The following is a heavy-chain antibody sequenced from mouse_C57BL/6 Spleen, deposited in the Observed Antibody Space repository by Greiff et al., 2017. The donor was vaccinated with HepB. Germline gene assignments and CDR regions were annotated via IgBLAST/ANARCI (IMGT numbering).Heavy chain of an antibody. CDR1: GYTFTSYW. CDR2: IHPNSGST. Sequence: VQLQQSGAELVKPGASVKLSCKASGYTFTSYWMHWVKQRPGQGLEWIGMIHPNSGSTNYNEKFKSKATLTVDKSSSTAYMQLSSLTSEDSAVYYGAREDYSNYDYYAMDYWGQGTSVTVSS. J-gene: IGHJ4*01. V-gene: IGHV1-64*01. CDR3: AREDYSNYDYYAMDY. D-gene: IGHD2-5*01.